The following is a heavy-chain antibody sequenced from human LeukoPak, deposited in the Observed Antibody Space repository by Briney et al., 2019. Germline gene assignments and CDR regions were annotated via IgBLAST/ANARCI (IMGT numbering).Heavy chain of an antibody. CDR3: TTEYRDSSGWYGAFDI. CDR1: GFISSNAW. CDR2: IKSKTDGGET. Sequence: GGSLRLSCAASGFISSNAWMSWVRQAPGKGLEWVGRIKSKTDGGETDCAAHGKGRFTIARDDRKNKLYLEMNRLKIEDTAVYYCTTEYRDSSGWYGAFDIWGQGTMVTVSS. D-gene: IGHD6-19*01. V-gene: IGHV3-15*01. J-gene: IGHJ3*02.